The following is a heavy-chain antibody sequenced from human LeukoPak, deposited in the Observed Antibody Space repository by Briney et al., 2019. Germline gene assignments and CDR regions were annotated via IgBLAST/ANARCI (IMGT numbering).Heavy chain of an antibody. CDR2: ISGSGGST. Sequence: GGSLRLSCAASGFTFSSYAMSWVRQAPGKGLEWVPSISGSGGSTYYADSVKGRFTISRDNSKNTLYLQMNSLRAEDTALYYCAKDGYYYGSGGWFDPWGQGTLVTVSS. D-gene: IGHD3-10*01. J-gene: IGHJ5*02. CDR3: AKDGYYYGSGGWFDP. CDR1: GFTFSSYA. V-gene: IGHV3-23*01.